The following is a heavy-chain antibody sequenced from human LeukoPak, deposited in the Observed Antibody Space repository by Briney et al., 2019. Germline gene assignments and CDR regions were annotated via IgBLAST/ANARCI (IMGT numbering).Heavy chain of an antibody. CDR2: VYYTGST. Sequence: SETLSFTCAVYGGSFSGYYWSWVRQPPGKGLEWIGFVYYTGSTNYSPSLKSRVTISVDTSKNQFSLKLRSVTAADTAVYYCARISSSNWYNERGAFDVWGQGTMVTVSS. V-gene: IGHV4-59*01. D-gene: IGHD6-13*01. J-gene: IGHJ3*01. CDR3: ARISSSNWYNERGAFDV. CDR1: GGSFSGYY.